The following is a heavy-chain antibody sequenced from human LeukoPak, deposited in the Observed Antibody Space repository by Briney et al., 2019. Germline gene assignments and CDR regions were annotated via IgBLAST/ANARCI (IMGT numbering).Heavy chain of an antibody. D-gene: IGHD5-24*01. CDR1: GGSISSGGYY. CDR2: VYYSGST. J-gene: IGHJ5*02. CDR3: ASTYNYRGWFDP. Sequence: KPSETLSLTCTVSGGSISSGGYYWSWIRQHPGKGLEWIGYVYYSGSTYYNPSLKSRVTISVDTSKNQFSLKLSSVTAADTAVYYCASTYNYRGWFDPWGQGTLVTVSS. V-gene: IGHV4-31*03.